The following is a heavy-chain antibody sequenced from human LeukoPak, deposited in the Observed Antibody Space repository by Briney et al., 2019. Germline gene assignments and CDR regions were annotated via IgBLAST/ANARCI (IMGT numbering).Heavy chain of an antibody. CDR1: GGSFSGYY. J-gene: IGHJ4*02. D-gene: IGHD3-9*01. CDR2: INHSGST. Sequence: SETPSPTCAVYGGSFSGYYWSWIRQPPGKGLEWIGEINHSGSTNYNPSLKSRVTISVDTSKNQFSLKLSSVTAADTAVYYCARGPTVLRYFDWLPQHWGQGTLVTVSS. CDR3: ARGPTVLRYFDWLPQH. V-gene: IGHV4-34*01.